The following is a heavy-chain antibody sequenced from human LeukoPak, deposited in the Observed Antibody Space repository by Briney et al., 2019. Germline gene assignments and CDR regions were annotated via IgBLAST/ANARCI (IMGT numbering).Heavy chain of an antibody. V-gene: IGHV3-30*04. CDR3: ARDVPHNWFDT. CDR1: GFIFSSYA. CDR2: ISYDGSNK. J-gene: IGHJ5*02. Sequence: PGGSLRLSCAASGFIFSSYAMHWVRQAPGKGLEWVAVISYDGSNKYFADSVKGRFTISRDNSKNTLYLQMNSLRAEDTAVYYCARDVPHNWFDTWGQGTLVTVSS.